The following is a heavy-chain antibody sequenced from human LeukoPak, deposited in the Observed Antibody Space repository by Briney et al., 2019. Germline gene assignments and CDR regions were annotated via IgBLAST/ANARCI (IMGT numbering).Heavy chain of an antibody. CDR3: ASETLGYYYYYMDV. J-gene: IGHJ6*03. V-gene: IGHV1-69*06. CDR2: IIPIFGTA. Sequence: ASVKVSCKASGGTFSSYAISWVRQAPGQGLEWMGGIIPIFGTANYAQKFQGRVTITADKSTSTAYMELSSLRSEDTAVYYCASETLGYYYYYMDVWGKGTTVTVSS. D-gene: IGHD1-26*01. CDR1: GGTFSSYA.